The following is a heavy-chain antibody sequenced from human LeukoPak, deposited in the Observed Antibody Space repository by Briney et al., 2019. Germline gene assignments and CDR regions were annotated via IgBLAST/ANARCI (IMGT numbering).Heavy chain of an antibody. J-gene: IGHJ4*02. D-gene: IGHD2-2*01. V-gene: IGHV3-23*01. Sequence: PGGSLRLSCAASGFTFINYAMSWVRQAPGRGLEWVSGISGSAGSTYYADSAKGRFTISRDNSKNTLYLQMNSLSAEDTAVYYCAKDNTRVIPPAWGQGTLVTVSS. CDR3: AKDNTRVIPPA. CDR1: GFTFINYA. CDR2: ISGSAGST.